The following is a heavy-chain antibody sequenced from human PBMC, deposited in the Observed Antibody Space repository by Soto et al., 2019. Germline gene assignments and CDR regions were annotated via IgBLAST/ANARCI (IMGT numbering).Heavy chain of an antibody. J-gene: IGHJ4*02. CDR3: AKERIAVAIFDY. CDR1: GFTFSSYG. CDR2: ISYDGSNK. Sequence: QVQLVESGGGVVQPGRSLRLSCAASGFTFSSYGMHWVRQAPGKGLEWVAVISYDGSNKYYADSVKGRFTISRDNSKNTLYLQMNSLRAEDTAVYYCAKERIAVAIFDYWGQGTLFTVSS. D-gene: IGHD6-19*01. V-gene: IGHV3-30*18.